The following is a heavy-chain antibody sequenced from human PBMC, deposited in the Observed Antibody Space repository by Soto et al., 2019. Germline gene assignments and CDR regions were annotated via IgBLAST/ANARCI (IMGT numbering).Heavy chain of an antibody. CDR3: ARDKSPYGSGWHNRPFDY. D-gene: IGHD6-19*01. CDR1: GFTFSTYA. J-gene: IGHJ4*02. CDR2: ISYDGSNK. V-gene: IGHV3-30-3*01. Sequence: QVQLVESGGGVVQPGRSLRLSCAASGFTFSTYAMHWVRQAPGKGLEWVAVISYDGSNKYYADSVKGRFTISRDNSKNTXPLQMNSLSAEDTAVYYCARDKSPYGSGWHNRPFDYWGQGTLVTVSS.